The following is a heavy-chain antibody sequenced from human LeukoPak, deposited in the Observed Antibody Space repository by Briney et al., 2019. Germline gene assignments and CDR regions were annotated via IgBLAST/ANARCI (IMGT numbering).Heavy chain of an antibody. J-gene: IGHJ4*02. CDR2: IYTSGST. Sequence: SETLSLTCTVSGGSISSYYWSWIRQPAGKGLERIGRIYTSGSTNYNPSLKSRVTMSVDTSKNQFSLKLNSVTAADTAVYYCARDYGSGSYEFSYWGQGTLVTVSS. CDR3: ARDYGSGSYEFSY. CDR1: GGSISSYY. D-gene: IGHD3-10*01. V-gene: IGHV4-4*07.